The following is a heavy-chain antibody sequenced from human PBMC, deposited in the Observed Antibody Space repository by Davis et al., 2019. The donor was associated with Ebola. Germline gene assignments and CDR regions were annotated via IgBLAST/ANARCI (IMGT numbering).Heavy chain of an antibody. V-gene: IGHV1-69*06. Sequence: AASVTVSCKASGYTFTGFYIHWVRQAPGHGLEWMGGIIPIFGTANYAQKFQGRVTITADKSTSTAYMELSSLRSEDTAVYYCARVRVYSSSSYWFDPWGQGTLVTVSS. D-gene: IGHD6-6*01. CDR3: ARVRVYSSSSYWFDP. J-gene: IGHJ5*02. CDR2: IIPIFGTA. CDR1: GYTFTGFY.